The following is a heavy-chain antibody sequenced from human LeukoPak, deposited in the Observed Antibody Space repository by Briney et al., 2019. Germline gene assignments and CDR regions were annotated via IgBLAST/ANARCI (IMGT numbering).Heavy chain of an antibody. CDR1: GGSISSYY. D-gene: IGHD1-1*01. J-gene: IGHJ3*02. Sequence: SETLSLTCTVSGGSISSYYWSWIRQPPGKGLEWIGYIYYSGSTNYNPSLKSRVTISVDTPKNQFSLKLSSVTAADTAVYYCAREQLEQQCDAFDIWGQGTMVTVSS. CDR2: IYYSGST. CDR3: AREQLEQQCDAFDI. V-gene: IGHV4-59*12.